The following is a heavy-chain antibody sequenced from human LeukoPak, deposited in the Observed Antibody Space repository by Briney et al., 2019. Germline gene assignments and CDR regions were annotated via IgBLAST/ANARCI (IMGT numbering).Heavy chain of an antibody. V-gene: IGHV2-5*01. CDR2: IYSNDDK. CDR1: GFSLSTRGEG. D-gene: IGHD1-26*01. CDR3: AHSVIVGSTLGYFDY. Sequence: SGPTLLQPTPTLTLTCTFSGFSLSTRGEGVGWIRQPPGKALEWLSLIYSNDDKRYSPSLKTRLTITKDTSKKQVVLTMTNMDPVDTATYSCAHSVIVGSTLGYFDYWGQGTLVTVSS. J-gene: IGHJ4*02.